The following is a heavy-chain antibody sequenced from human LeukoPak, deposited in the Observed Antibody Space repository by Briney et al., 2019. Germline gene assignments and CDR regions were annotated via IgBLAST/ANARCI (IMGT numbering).Heavy chain of an antibody. CDR2: ISGSGGST. Sequence: GGSLRLSCAASGFTFSSYAMSWVRQAPGKGVEWVSHISGSGGSTYYADSVKGRVTISRDNSRNTLYLQMNSLRVEDTAVYYCAKRGLSTVTSGHYFDYWGQGVLVTVSS. CDR1: GFTFSSYA. CDR3: AKRGLSTVTSGHYFDY. V-gene: IGHV3-23*01. J-gene: IGHJ4*02. D-gene: IGHD4-17*01.